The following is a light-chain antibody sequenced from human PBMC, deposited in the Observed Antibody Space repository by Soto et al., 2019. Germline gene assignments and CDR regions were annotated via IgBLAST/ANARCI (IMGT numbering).Light chain of an antibody. J-gene: IGKJ2*01. CDR3: QQYKDWRT. Sequence: EIVMTQSPATLSVSPGERATLSCRASQSISSNLAWYQQKPGQAPRLLIYGVSTRATGIPAKFSGSGSGTEFTLTIDSLQSEDFVVYYCQQYKDWRTFGQGTKLEIK. CDR1: QSISSN. CDR2: GVS. V-gene: IGKV3-15*01.